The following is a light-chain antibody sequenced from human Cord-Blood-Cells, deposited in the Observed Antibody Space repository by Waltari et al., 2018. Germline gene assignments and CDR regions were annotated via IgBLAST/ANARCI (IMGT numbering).Light chain of an antibody. CDR1: QSVSSN. CDR2: GAS. V-gene: IGKV3-15*01. CDR3: QQYNNWPYT. Sequence: EIVMTQSQATLSVSPGERATLSCRASQSVSSNLAWYQQKPGQAPRLLIYGASTRATGIPARFSGSGSGTEFTLIISSLQSEDFAVYYCQQYNNWPYTFGQGTKLEIK. J-gene: IGKJ2*01.